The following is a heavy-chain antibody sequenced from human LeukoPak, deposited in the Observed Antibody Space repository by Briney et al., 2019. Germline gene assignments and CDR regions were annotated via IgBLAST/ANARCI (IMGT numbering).Heavy chain of an antibody. CDR2: INHSGST. Sequence: SETLSLTCAVYGGSFSGYYWSWIRQPPGKGLEWIGEINHSGSTNYIPSLKSRVTISVDTSKNQFSLKLSSVTAADTAVYYCARGTGGRGALNFDYWGQGTLVTVSS. J-gene: IGHJ4*02. D-gene: IGHD1-14*01. CDR3: ARGTGGRGALNFDY. V-gene: IGHV4-34*01. CDR1: GGSFSGYY.